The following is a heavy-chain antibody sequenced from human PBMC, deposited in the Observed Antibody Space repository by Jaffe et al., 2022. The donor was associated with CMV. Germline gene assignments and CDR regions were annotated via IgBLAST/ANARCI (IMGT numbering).Heavy chain of an antibody. V-gene: IGHV1-69*01. CDR3: ARDSERTTGTTPYYYGMDV. CDR1: GGTFSSYA. D-gene: IGHD1-1*01. Sequence: QVQLVQSGAEVKKPGSSVKVSCKASGGTFSSYAISWVRQAPGQGLEWMGGIIPIFGTANYAQKFQGRVTITADESTSTAYMELSSLRSEDTAVYYCARDSERTTGTTPYYYGMDVWGQGTTVTVSS. J-gene: IGHJ6*02. CDR2: IIPIFGTA.